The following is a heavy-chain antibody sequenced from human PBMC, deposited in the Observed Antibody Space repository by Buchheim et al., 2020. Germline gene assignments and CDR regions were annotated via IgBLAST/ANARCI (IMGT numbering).Heavy chain of an antibody. CDR3: ADSDGYSYGYLGY. V-gene: IGHV3-30*04. D-gene: IGHD5-18*01. Sequence: QVQLVESGGGVVQPGRSLRLSCAASGFTFSSYAMHWVRQAPGKGLEWVAVISYDGSNKYYADSVKGRFTISRDNSKNTLYLQMNSLRAEDTAVYYCADSDGYSYGYLGYWGQGTL. J-gene: IGHJ4*02. CDR1: GFTFSSYA. CDR2: ISYDGSNK.